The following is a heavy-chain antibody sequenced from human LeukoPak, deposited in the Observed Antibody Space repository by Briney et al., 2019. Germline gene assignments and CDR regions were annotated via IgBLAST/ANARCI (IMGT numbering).Heavy chain of an antibody. V-gene: IGHV4-61*01. J-gene: IGHJ3*02. CDR3: ARQYYYGSGTLDAFDI. Sequence: SETLSLTCTVSGGSISSSNYYWSWIRQPPGKGLEWIGYIYYSGSTNYNPSLKSRVTISVDTSKNQFSLKLSSVTAADTAVYYCARQYYYGSGTLDAFDIWGQGTMATVSS. CDR1: GGSISSSNYY. CDR2: IYYSGST. D-gene: IGHD3-10*01.